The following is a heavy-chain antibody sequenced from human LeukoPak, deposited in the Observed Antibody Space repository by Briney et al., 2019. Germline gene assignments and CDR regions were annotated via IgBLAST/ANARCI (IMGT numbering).Heavy chain of an antibody. J-gene: IGHJ4*02. CDR2: ISGSGDNT. V-gene: IGHV3-23*01. CDR1: GFTFNNHA. Sequence: GGSLRLSCVVSGFTFNNHAMSWVRQAPGKGLEWVSAISGSGDNTFYAGSVRGRFTISRHNSKNTLYLQMDSLRAEDTAIYYCTKDFRGSGYFFDYWGQGTPVTVSS. CDR3: TKDFRGSGYFFDY. D-gene: IGHD3-10*01.